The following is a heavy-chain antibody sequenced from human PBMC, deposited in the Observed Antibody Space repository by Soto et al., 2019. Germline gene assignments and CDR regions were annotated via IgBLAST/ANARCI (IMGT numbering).Heavy chain of an antibody. CDR2: ISAYNGNT. CDR3: ARARARATAMVPYNWFDP. J-gene: IGHJ5*02. V-gene: IGHV1-18*01. D-gene: IGHD5-18*01. Sequence: ASVKVSCKASGYTFTSYCISWVRQAPGQGLEWMGWISAYNGNTNYAQKLRGRVTMTTDTSTSTAYMELRSLRSDDTAVYYCARARARATAMVPYNWFDPWGQGTLVTVSS. CDR1: GYTFTSYC.